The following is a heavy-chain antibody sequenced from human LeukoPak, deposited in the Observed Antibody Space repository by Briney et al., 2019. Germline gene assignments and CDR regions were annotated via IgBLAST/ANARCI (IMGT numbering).Heavy chain of an antibody. V-gene: IGHV1-8*01. D-gene: IGHD6-13*01. Sequence: ASVKVSCKASGYTFTSYDINWVQQATGQGLEWMGWMNPNSGNTGYAQKFQGRVTMTRNTSISTAYMELSSLRSEDTAVYYCAREIAAEERYWFDPWGQGTLVTVSS. J-gene: IGHJ5*02. CDR3: AREIAAEERYWFDP. CDR1: GYTFTSYD. CDR2: MNPNSGNT.